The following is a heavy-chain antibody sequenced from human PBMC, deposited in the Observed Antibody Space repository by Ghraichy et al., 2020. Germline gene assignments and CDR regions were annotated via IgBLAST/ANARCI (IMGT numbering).Heavy chain of an antibody. D-gene: IGHD3-22*01. CDR3: AAERRLFDDNDAFDI. CDR1: GFTFTSSA. V-gene: IGHV1-58*02. Sequence: SVKVSCKASGFTFTSSAMQWVRQARGQRLEWIGWIVVGSGNTNYAQKFQERVTITRDMSTSTAYMELSSLRSEDTAVYYCAAERRLFDDNDAFDIWGQGTMVTVSS. J-gene: IGHJ3*02. CDR2: IVVGSGNT.